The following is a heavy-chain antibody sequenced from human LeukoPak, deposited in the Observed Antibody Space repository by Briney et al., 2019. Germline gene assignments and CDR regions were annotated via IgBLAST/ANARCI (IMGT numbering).Heavy chain of an antibody. CDR3: ARDDPTLFWSGSPFY. Sequence: GGSLRLSCAASGFTFNSYWMSWVRQAPGKGLEWVANIKQDGSEKYYVDSVKGRFTISRDNAKNSLYLQMNSLRAEDTAVYYCARDDPTLFWSGSPFYWGQGTLVTVSS. V-gene: IGHV3-7*01. J-gene: IGHJ4*02. CDR2: IKQDGSEK. CDR1: GFTFNSYW. D-gene: IGHD3-3*01.